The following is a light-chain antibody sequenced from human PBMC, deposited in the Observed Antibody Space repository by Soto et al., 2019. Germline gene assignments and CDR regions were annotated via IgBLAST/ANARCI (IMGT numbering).Light chain of an antibody. V-gene: IGLV2-14*01. Sequence: QSVLTQPASVSGSPGQSITISCTGTSSDVGGYNYVSWYQQHPGKAPKLMIYDVSNRPSGVSNRFSGSKSGNTASLTISGLQADDEADYYCTSFSSTSTPWVFGGGTKVTVL. CDR3: TSFSSTSTPWV. J-gene: IGLJ3*02. CDR1: SSDVGGYNY. CDR2: DVS.